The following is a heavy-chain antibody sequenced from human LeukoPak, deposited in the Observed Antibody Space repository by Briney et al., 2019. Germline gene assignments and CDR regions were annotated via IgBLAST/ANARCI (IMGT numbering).Heavy chain of an antibody. CDR3: ARVRVFTRTDWFDP. D-gene: IGHD2-2*01. CDR1: GGSISSYY. CDR2: IYYSGST. V-gene: IGHV4-59*01. J-gene: IGHJ5*02. Sequence: SETLSLTCTVSGGSISSYYWSWIRQPPGKGLEWIGYIYYSGSTNYNPSLKSRVTISVDTSKNQFSLKLSSVTAADTAVYYCARVRVFTRTDWFDPWGQGTLVTVSS.